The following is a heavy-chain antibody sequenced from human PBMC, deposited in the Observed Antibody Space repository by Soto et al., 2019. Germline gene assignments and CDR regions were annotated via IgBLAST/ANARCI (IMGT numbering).Heavy chain of an antibody. J-gene: IGHJ4*02. CDR2: IKRDGSEK. CDR3: ARDCSGGICYGYYFDY. Sequence: EVQLVESGGGLVQPGGSLRLSCATSGFTLSSYWMSWVRQAPGKGLEWVANIKRDGSEKYYVDSVQGRFTISRDNAENSLYLQMNSLRAEDTALYYCARDCSGGICYGYYFDYWGQGTLVTVSS. D-gene: IGHD2-15*01. CDR1: GFTLSSYW. V-gene: IGHV3-7*01.